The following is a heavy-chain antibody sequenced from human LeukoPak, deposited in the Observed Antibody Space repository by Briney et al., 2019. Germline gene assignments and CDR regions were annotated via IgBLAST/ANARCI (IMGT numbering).Heavy chain of an antibody. V-gene: IGHV4-59*08. CDR1: GGSISSYY. Sequence: SETLSLTCTVSGGSISSYYWSWIRQPPGKGLEWIGYIYYSGSTNYNPSLKSRVTISVDTSKNQFSLKLSSVTAADTAVYYCARHSSGWYGHFDYWGQGTLVTVSS. CDR2: IYYSGST. D-gene: IGHD6-19*01. CDR3: ARHSSGWYGHFDY. J-gene: IGHJ4*02.